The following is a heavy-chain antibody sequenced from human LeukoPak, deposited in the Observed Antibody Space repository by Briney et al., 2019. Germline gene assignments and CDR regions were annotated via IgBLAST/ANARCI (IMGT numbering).Heavy chain of an antibody. V-gene: IGHV7-4-1*02. CDR1: GYTFTSYA. J-gene: IGHJ4*02. D-gene: IGHD1-26*01. Sequence: VASVKVSCTASGYTFTSYAMNWVRQAPGQGLEWMGWINTNTGNPTYAQGFTGRFVFSLDTSVSTAYLQISSLKAEDTAVYYCARDQVGVGAYPPLFDYWGQGTLVTVSS. CDR3: ARDQVGVGAYPPLFDY. CDR2: INTNTGNP.